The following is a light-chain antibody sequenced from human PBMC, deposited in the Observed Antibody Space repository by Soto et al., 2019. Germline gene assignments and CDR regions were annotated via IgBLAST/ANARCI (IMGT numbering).Light chain of an antibody. CDR2: EVS. CDR1: SIDVGGYNY. CDR3: SSYTSSSPYV. Sequence: LTQPASVSGSPGQSITISCTGTSIDVGGYNYVSWYQQHPGKAPKLMIYEVSNRPSGVSNRFSGSKSGNTASLTISGLQAEDEADYYCSSYTSSSPYVXGTGTKVTV. J-gene: IGLJ1*01. V-gene: IGLV2-14*01.